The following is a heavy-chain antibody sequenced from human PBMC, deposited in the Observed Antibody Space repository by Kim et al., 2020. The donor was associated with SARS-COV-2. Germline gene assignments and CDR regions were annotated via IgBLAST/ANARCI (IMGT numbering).Heavy chain of an antibody. J-gene: IGHJ3*02. CDR3: ARHDTDGRAFDI. V-gene: IGHV4-59*08. Sequence: NYTPSLKSRVAISVDPSKNQFSLRLSSVTAADTAVYCCARHDTDGRAFDIWGQGTMVTVSS. D-gene: IGHD1-26*01.